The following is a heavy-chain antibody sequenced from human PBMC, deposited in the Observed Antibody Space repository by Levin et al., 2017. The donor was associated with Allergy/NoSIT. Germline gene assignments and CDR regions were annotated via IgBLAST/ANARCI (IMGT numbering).Heavy chain of an antibody. CDR3: ARDPGYSVGFDS. V-gene: IGHV2-5*02. CDR2: LFWDDDK. CDR1: GFSLSTSGVG. D-gene: IGHD6-13*01. Sequence: SGPTLVKPTQTLTLTCTFSGFSLSTSGVGVGWIRHPPGKALEWLALLFWDDDKRYTPSLKRRLTITKDSSKNQVVLTMTNLDPVDPATYYCARDPGYSVGFDSWGQGTLVTVSS. J-gene: IGHJ4*02.